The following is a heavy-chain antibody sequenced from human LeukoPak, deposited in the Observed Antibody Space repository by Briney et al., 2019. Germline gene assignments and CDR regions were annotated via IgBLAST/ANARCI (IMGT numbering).Heavy chain of an antibody. D-gene: IGHD2-2*01. Sequence: ASVKVSCKASGYTFTGYYMHWVRQAPGQGLEWMGWINPNSGGTNYAQKFQGRVTMTRDTSISTAYMELSRLRSDDTAVYYCARVQGYCSSTSCYFDYWGQGTLVTVSS. J-gene: IGHJ4*02. CDR3: ARVQGYCSSTSCYFDY. CDR1: GYTFTGYY. CDR2: INPNSGGT. V-gene: IGHV1-2*02.